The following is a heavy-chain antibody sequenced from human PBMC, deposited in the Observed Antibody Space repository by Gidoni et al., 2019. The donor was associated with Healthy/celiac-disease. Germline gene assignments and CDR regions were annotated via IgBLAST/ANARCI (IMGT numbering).Heavy chain of an antibody. V-gene: IGHV3-48*03. Sequence: VQLVESGGGLVPPGGFLTPPRAASGFTFSSYEMNWVRKAPGKGLEWVSYISSSGSTIYYADSVKGRFTISRDNAKNSLYLQMNSLRAEDTAVYYCASQYSYGYVPDYWGQGTLVTVSS. J-gene: IGHJ4*02. CDR2: ISSSGSTI. CDR1: GFTFSSYE. D-gene: IGHD5-18*01. CDR3: ASQYSYGYVPDY.